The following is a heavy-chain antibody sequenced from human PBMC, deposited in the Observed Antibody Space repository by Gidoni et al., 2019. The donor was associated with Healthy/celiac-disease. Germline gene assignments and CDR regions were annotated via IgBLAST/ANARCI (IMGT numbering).Heavy chain of an antibody. V-gene: IGHV4-59*08. Sequence: QVQLQESGPGLVKPSETLSLTCTVSGGSISSYYWSWIRQPPGQGLEWIGYIYYSGSTNYNPYLKSRVTISVDTSKNQFSLKLSSVTVADTAVYYCARLRYYYGMDVWGQGTTVTVSS. CDR3: ARLRYYYGMDV. CDR2: IYYSGST. J-gene: IGHJ6*02. CDR1: GGSISSYY.